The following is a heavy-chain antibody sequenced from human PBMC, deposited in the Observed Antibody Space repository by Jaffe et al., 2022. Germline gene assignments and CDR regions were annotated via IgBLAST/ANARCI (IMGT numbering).Heavy chain of an antibody. CDR1: GFTVSSNY. J-gene: IGHJ3*02. CDR2: IYSGGST. D-gene: IGHD3-22*01. CDR3: ARDQYYDSRTDAFDI. Sequence: EVQLVESGGGLVQPGGSLRLSCAASGFTVSSNYMSWVRQAPGKGLEWVSVIYSGGSTYYADSVKGRFTISRHNSKNTLYLQMNSLRAEDTAVYYCARDQYYDSRTDAFDIWGQGTMVTVSS. V-gene: IGHV3-53*04.